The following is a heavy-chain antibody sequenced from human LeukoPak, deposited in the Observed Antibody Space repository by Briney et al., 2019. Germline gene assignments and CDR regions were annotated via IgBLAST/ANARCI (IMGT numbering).Heavy chain of an antibody. CDR3: ARTSSGSYYFSLGFDY. J-gene: IGHJ4*02. CDR1: GFTFSSYA. V-gene: IGHV3-23*01. Sequence: GGSLRLSCAASGFTFSSYAMSWVRQAPGKGLEWVSAISGSGGSTYYADSVKGRFTISRDNSKNTLYLQMNSLRAEDTAVYYCARTSSGSYYFSLGFDYWGQGTLVTVSS. CDR2: ISGSGGST. D-gene: IGHD1-26*01.